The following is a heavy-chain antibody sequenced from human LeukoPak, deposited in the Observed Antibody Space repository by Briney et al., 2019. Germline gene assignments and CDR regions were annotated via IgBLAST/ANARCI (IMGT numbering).Heavy chain of an antibody. D-gene: IGHD3-3*01. V-gene: IGHV1-3*01. J-gene: IGHJ5*02. CDR2: INAGNGNT. CDR1: GYTFTSYA. CDR3: ARGMQSAAPPFDP. Sequence: GASVKVSCKASGYTFTSYAMHWVRQAPGQRLEWMGWINAGNGNTKYSQKFQGRVTITRDTSASTAYMELSSLRSEDTAVYYCARGMQSAAPPFDPWGQGTLVTVSS.